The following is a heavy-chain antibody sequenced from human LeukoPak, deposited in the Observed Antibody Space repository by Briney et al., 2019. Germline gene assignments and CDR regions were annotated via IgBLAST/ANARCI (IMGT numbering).Heavy chain of an antibody. D-gene: IGHD6-13*01. J-gene: IGHJ6*02. Sequence: GGSLRLSCAASGFTFSGSAMHWVRQASGKGLEWVGRIRSKANSYATAYAASVKGRFTISRDDSKNTAYLQMNSLKTEDAAVYYCTRHVGDPGIAAAGYYYYGMDVWGQGTTVTVSS. CDR3: TRHVGDPGIAAAGYYYYGMDV. V-gene: IGHV3-73*01. CDR1: GFTFSGSA. CDR2: IRSKANSYAT.